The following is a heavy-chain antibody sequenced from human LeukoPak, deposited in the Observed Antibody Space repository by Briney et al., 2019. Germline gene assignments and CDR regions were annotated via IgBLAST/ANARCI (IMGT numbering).Heavy chain of an antibody. Sequence: ASVKVSCKASGYTFTNYYIHWVRQAPGQGVEWMGLINPGGDNTNYAQNFQGRVTMTRDTSASTVYMQLSSLRSEDTAIYYCARIRDGYNDAYDIWGQGTVVTVPS. V-gene: IGHV1-46*01. CDR2: INPGGDNT. CDR3: ARIRDGYNDAYDI. D-gene: IGHD5-24*01. J-gene: IGHJ3*02. CDR1: GYTFTNYY.